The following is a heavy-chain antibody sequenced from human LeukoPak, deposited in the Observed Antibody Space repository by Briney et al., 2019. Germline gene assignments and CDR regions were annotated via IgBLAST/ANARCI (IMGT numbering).Heavy chain of an antibody. CDR1: GFTFSSYE. CDR2: ISSSGSTI. CDR3: ATQVGDGGYFDY. V-gene: IGHV3-48*03. J-gene: IGHJ4*02. D-gene: IGHD1-26*01. Sequence: GGSLRLSCAASGFTFSSYEMNWVRQAPGKGLEWVSYISSSGSTIYYADSVKGRFTISRDNAKNSLYLQMNSLRAEDTAVYYCATQVGDGGYFDYWGQGTLVTVYS.